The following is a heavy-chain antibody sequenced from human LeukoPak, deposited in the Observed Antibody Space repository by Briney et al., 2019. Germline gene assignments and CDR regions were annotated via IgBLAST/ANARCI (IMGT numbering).Heavy chain of an antibody. CDR3: ARGAAAAGCY. CDR2: IYYSGST. V-gene: IGHV4-39*01. J-gene: IGHJ4*02. CDR1: GGSISSSSYY. Sequence: KASETLSLTCTVSGGSISSSSYYWGWIRQPPGKGLEWIGSIYYSGSTYYNPSLKSRVTISVDTSKNQFSLKLSSVTAADTAVYYCARGAAAAGCYWGQGTLVTVSS. D-gene: IGHD6-13*01.